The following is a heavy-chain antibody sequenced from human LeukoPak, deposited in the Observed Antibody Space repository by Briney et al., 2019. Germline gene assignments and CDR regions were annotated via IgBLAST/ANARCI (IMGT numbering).Heavy chain of an antibody. D-gene: IGHD2-8*01. V-gene: IGHV3-7*01. Sequence: GGSPRLSRAPSGFTLSDYWMTWVRQAPGKGVEWVAVIKQDGSEEYYVGSVRGRFTISRDNAKNLLFLQLNSLRGEDAAMYYCAGGVGSVVDIWGQGTMVTVSS. CDR3: AGGVGSVVDI. CDR1: GFTLSDYW. CDR2: IKQDGSEE. J-gene: IGHJ3*02.